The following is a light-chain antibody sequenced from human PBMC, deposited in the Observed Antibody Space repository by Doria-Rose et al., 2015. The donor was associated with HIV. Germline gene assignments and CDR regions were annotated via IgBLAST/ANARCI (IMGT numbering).Light chain of an antibody. CDR3: QQYYDTPS. J-gene: IGKJ3*01. CDR2: WAS. V-gene: IGKV4-1*01. Sequence: TQSPESLGMSLGEMATLNCKSNQSLLYTSTNYLAWYQQKPGQPPKLLIYWASTRQSAVPARFSGSVSGTDFTLTISSLEAEDVAVYYCQQYYDTPSFGPGTTVDIK. CDR1: QSLLYTSTNY.